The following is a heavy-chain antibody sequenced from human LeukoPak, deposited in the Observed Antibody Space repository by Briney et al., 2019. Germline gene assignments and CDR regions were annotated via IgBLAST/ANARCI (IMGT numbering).Heavy chain of an antibody. CDR3: AKRAVGPFDY. J-gene: IGHJ4*02. Sequence: GGSLRLSCVASGFTFRSYAMSWVRQAPGKGLEWVSAISGSGGSTYYADSLKGRFTISRDNSKNTLYLQMNSLRAEDTAVYYCAKRAVGPFDYWGQGTLVTVSS. CDR1: GFTFRSYA. CDR2: ISGSGGST. V-gene: IGHV3-23*01. D-gene: IGHD4-23*01.